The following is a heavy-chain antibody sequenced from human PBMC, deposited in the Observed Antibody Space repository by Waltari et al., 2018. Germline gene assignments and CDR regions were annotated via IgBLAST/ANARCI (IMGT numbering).Heavy chain of an antibody. CDR3: AREEGKGGTRTFDY. D-gene: IGHD1-1*01. V-gene: IGHV1-3*01. Sequence: QVTLVQSGAEVKKPGASVTVSCKASGYPFPSYAMPWLRQAPGQRLEWMGWINAGNGNTKYSQKFQGRVTITRDTSASTAYMELSSLRSEDTAVYYCAREEGKGGTRTFDYWGQGTLVTVSS. CDR1: GYPFPSYA. CDR2: INAGNGNT. J-gene: IGHJ4*02.